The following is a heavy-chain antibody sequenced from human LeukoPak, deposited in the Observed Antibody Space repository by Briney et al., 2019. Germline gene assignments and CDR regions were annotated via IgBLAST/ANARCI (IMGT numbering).Heavy chain of an antibody. V-gene: IGHV3-15*01. CDR1: GFTFGNAW. Sequence: GGSLRLACAASGFTFGNAWMNWVRQAPGKGLEWVGRIKTKQDGGTTDYATPVKGRFTIPRDDSRNTLYLQMNSLRTDDTAIYYCTAIWEYCDSAGCYSPYFYYYMDVWGKGTTVAVSS. CDR3: TAIWEYCDSAGCYSPYFYYYMDV. J-gene: IGHJ6*03. D-gene: IGHD2-15*01. CDR2: IKTKQDGGTT.